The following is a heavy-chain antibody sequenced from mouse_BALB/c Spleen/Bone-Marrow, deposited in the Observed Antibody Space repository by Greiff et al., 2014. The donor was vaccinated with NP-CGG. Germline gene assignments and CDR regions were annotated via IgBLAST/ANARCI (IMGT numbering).Heavy chain of an antibody. V-gene: IGHV14-3*02. CDR2: IDPANGNT. J-gene: IGHJ3*01. CDR1: GFNIKDTY. D-gene: IGHD1-1*01. Sequence: VQLQQSGAELVKPGASVKLSCTASGFNIKDTYMHWVKQRPEQVLEWIGRIDPANGNTKYDPKFQGKATITADTSSNTANLQLSSLTSEDTAVYYCAPYYYGSSQFAYWGQGTLVTVSA. CDR3: APYYYGSSQFAY.